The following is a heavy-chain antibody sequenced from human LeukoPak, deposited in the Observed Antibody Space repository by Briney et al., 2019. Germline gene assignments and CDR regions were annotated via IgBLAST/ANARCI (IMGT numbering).Heavy chain of an antibody. CDR2: INHSGTT. CDR1: GGSFSGYY. J-gene: IGHJ3*02. Sequence: PSEILSLTCAVYGGSFSGYYWSWIRQPPGKGLECSGEINHSGTTNYNPSLKSRVTISVDTSKNQFSLKLSSVTAADTAVYYCARGPHRNIVVVPAARRGAFDIWGQGTMVTVSS. CDR3: ARGPHRNIVVVPAARRGAFDI. D-gene: IGHD2-2*01. V-gene: IGHV4-34*01.